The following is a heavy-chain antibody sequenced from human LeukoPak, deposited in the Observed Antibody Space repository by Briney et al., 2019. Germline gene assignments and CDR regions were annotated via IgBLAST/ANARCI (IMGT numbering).Heavy chain of an antibody. CDR2: IKQDGSEK. V-gene: IGHV3-7*01. CDR1: GFTFSSYS. D-gene: IGHD6-19*01. CDR3: ARDRRLGPKEYYFDY. Sequence: PGGSLRLSCAASGFTFSSYSMNWVRQAPGKGLEWVANIKQDGSEKYYVDSVKGRFTISRDNAKNSLYLQMNSLRAEDTAVYYCARDRRLGPKEYYFDYWGQGTLVTVSS. J-gene: IGHJ4*02.